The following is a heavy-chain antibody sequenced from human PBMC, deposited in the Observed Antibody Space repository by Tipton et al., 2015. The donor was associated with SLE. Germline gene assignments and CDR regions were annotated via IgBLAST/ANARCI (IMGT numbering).Heavy chain of an antibody. D-gene: IGHD6-13*01. J-gene: IGHJ6*02. V-gene: IGHV3-23*01. Sequence: SLRLSCAASGLRFSIYAISWVRQAPGKGLEWVSSISGGGDWKYYANSVKGRFTISRDNSKNTLYLQMNSLRADDTALYYCAKDQAGSSSDGPLQYYYGLDVWGPGTTVTVSS. CDR1: GLRFSIYA. CDR3: AKDQAGSSSDGPLQYYYGLDV. CDR2: ISGGGDWK.